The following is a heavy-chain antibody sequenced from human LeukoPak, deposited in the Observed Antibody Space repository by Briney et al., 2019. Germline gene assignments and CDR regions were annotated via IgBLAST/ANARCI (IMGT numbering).Heavy chain of an antibody. V-gene: IGHV3-74*01. J-gene: IGHJ4*02. CDR3: ARDNYYAVDY. CDR1: GFTFSSYN. D-gene: IGHD2-2*01. Sequence: PGGSLRLSCAASGFTFSSYNMNWVRQAPGKGLVWVSRINSDGSTIYADSVKGRFTISRDNAKNTLYLQMNSLRAEDTAVYYCARDNYYAVDYWGQGTLVTVSS. CDR2: INSDGST.